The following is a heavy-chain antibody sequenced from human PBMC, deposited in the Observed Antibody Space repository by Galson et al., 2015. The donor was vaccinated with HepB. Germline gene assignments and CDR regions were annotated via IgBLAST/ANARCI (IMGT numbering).Heavy chain of an antibody. Sequence: SVKVSCKASGGTFSSYAISWVRQAPGQGLEWMGGIIPIFGTTNYAQKFQGRVTITADESTSTAYMELSSLRSEDTAVYFCARGYYDSSGYSDYYYYGMDVWGQGTTVTVSS. CDR2: IIPIFGTT. J-gene: IGHJ6*02. CDR3: ARGYYDSSGYSDYYYYGMDV. D-gene: IGHD3-22*01. V-gene: IGHV1-69*13. CDR1: GGTFSSYA.